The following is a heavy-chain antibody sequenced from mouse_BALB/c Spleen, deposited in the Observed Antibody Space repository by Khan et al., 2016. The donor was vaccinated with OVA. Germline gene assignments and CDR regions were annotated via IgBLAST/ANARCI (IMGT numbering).Heavy chain of an antibody. CDR2: ISTYYGDV. Sequence: VQLQESGAELVRPGVSVKISCKGSGYTFTDFTMHWVKQSHAKSLEWIGVISTYYGDVTYNQKFKGKATMTVDKSSSTAYMELARLTSEDSAIFYGPEGGGGNRFAYGGQGTLVTVSA. V-gene: IGHV1S137*01. CDR3: PEGGGGNRFAY. CDR1: GYTFTDFT. J-gene: IGHJ3*01.